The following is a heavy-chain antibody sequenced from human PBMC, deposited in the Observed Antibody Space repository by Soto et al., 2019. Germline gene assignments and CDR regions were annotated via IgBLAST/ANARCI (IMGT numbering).Heavy chain of an antibody. D-gene: IGHD6-13*01. J-gene: IGHJ4*02. CDR3: AREVDSSSWYVSYFDY. CDR1: GFTFSSYG. CDR2: IWYDGSNK. V-gene: IGHV3-33*01. Sequence: QVQLVESGGGVVQPGRSLRLSCAASGFTFSSYGMHWVRQAPGKGLEWVAVIWYDGSNKYYADSVKGRFTISRDNSKNTPYLQMNSLRAEDTAVYYCAREVDSSSWYVSYFDYWGRGTLVTVCS.